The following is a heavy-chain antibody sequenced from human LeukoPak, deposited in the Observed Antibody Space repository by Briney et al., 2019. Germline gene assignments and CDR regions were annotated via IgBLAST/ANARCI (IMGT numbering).Heavy chain of an antibody. CDR3: ARRAGAYSHPYDY. CDR1: GFTVSSNS. V-gene: IGHV3-53*01. CDR2: IYSDNT. J-gene: IGHJ4*02. D-gene: IGHD4/OR15-4a*01. Sequence: GGSLRLSCAASGFTVSSNSMSWVRQAPGKGLEWVSFIYSDNTHYSDSVKGRFTISRDNSKNTLYLQMNSLRAEDTAVYYCARRAGAYSHPYDYWGQGTLVTDSS.